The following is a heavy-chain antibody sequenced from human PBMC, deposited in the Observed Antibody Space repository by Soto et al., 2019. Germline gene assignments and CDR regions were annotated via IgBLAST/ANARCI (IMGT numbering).Heavy chain of an antibody. CDR3: ARGQRFSEWFGP. J-gene: IGHJ5*02. Sequence: SETLSLTCSVSGGTISGYYWTWIRQPAGKGLEWIGRIYSSGNTKYNPSLQSRVTMSLDTSNNQFSLRLTSVTAADTAVYYCARGQRFSEWFGPWGQGTLVTVSS. V-gene: IGHV4-4*07. CDR1: GGTISGYY. D-gene: IGHD3-3*01. CDR2: IYSSGNT.